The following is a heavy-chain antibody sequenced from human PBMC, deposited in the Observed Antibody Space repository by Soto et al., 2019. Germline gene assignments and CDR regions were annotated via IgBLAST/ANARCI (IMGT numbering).Heavy chain of an antibody. V-gene: IGHV3-21*01. CDR2: ISSSSYI. J-gene: IGHJ4*02. CDR1: GFTFSSYS. CDR3: ARGEWELLAFDY. D-gene: IGHD1-26*01. Sequence: GGSLRLSCAASGFTFSSYSMNWVRQAPGKGLEWVSSISSSSYIYYADSVKGRFTISRDNAKNSLYLQMNSLRAEDTAVYYCARGEWELLAFDYWGQGTLVTVSS.